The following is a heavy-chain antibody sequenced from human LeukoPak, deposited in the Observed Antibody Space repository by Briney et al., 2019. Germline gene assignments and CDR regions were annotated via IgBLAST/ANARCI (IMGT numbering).Heavy chain of an antibody. CDR1: GGSFSGYY. D-gene: IGHD3-16*02. J-gene: IGHJ5*02. V-gene: IGHV4-34*01. Sequence: PSETLSLTCAVYGGSFSGYYWSWIRQLPGKGLEWIGEINHSGSTNYNPSLKSRVTISVDTSKNQFSLKLSSVTAADTAVYYCARGRYYDYVWGSYRYFSWFDPWGQGTLVTVSS. CDR3: ARGRYYDYVWGSYRYFSWFDP. CDR2: INHSGST.